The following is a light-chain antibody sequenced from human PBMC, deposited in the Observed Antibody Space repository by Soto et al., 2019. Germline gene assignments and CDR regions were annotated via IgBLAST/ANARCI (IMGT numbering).Light chain of an antibody. J-gene: IGKJ1*01. V-gene: IGKV3-15*01. CDR1: QSVSTN. CDR3: QQHNNWPAWT. Sequence: EIVMTQSPATLSVSPGERATLSCRASQSVSTNLAWYQQKPGQAPRLLIYGAFTRATDIPARFSGSGSGTEFTLTISSLQSEDVAVYYCQQHNNWPAWTFGQGTKVESK. CDR2: GAF.